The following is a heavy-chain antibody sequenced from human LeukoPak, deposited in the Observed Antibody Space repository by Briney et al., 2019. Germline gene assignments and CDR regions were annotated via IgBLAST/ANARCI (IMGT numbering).Heavy chain of an antibody. D-gene: IGHD4-11*01. J-gene: IGHJ6*02. CDR3: ARDATTVTTIDYYGMDV. Sequence: SETLSLTCTVSGGSISSSSYYWGWIRQPPGKGLEWIGSIYYSGSTYYNPSLKSRVTISVDTSKNQFSLKLSSVTAADTAVYYCARDATTVTTIDYYGMDVWGQGTTVTVSS. V-gene: IGHV4-39*07. CDR1: GGSISSSSYY. CDR2: IYYSGST.